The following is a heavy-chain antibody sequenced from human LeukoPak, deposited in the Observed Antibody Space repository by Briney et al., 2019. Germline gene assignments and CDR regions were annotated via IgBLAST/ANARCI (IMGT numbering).Heavy chain of an antibody. CDR2: IYSGGST. CDR1: GFTVSSNY. V-gene: IGHV3-53*01. Sequence: GGSLRLSCAASGFTVSSNYMSWVRQAPGKGLEWVSVIYSGGSTYYADSVKGRFTISRDNSKNTLYLQMNSLRAEDTAVYYCARVSGYYYFDYWGQGTLVTVSS. J-gene: IGHJ4*02. CDR3: ARVSGYYYFDY. D-gene: IGHD5-12*01.